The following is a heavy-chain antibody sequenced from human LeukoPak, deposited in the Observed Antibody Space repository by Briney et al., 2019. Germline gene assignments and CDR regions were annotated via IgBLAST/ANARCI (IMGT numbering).Heavy chain of an antibody. CDR3: ATSPGLGYSSSLTGVDY. CDR2: IQNDGSNE. J-gene: IGHJ4*02. D-gene: IGHD6-6*01. Sequence: GGSLRLSCAASGFTFSSYGMHWVRQAPGKGLEWVAYIQNDGSNEQYADSVKGRFSISRDNAKNSLFLQMNSLRAEDTAVYYCATSPGLGYSSSLTGVDYWGQGTLVTVSS. V-gene: IGHV3-30*02. CDR1: GFTFSSYG.